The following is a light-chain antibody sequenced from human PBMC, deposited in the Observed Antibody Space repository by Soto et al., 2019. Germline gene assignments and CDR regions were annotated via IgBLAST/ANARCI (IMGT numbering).Light chain of an antibody. Sequence: DIQMTQSPSTLSASVGDRVTITCRASQSISSWLAWYQQKPGKAPKLLIYKASSLESGVPSRFSGSGSGTEFTLTISSLQPDDFATYYYQEYKGIQETFGQGTKVEIK. J-gene: IGKJ1*01. V-gene: IGKV1-5*03. CDR3: QEYKGIQET. CDR2: KAS. CDR1: QSISSW.